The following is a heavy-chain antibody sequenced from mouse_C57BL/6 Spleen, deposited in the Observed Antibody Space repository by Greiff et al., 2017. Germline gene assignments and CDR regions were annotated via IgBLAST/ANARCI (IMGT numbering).Heavy chain of an antibody. D-gene: IGHD2-1*01. J-gene: IGHJ3*01. CDR2: IDPSDSEP. V-gene: IGHV1-52*01. CDR1: GYTFTSYW. Sequence: VQLQQPGAELVRPGSSVKLSCKASGYTFTSYWMHWVKQRPIQGLEWIGNIDPSDSEPHYNQKFKDKATLTVDKSSSTAYMQLSSLTSEDSAVYYCARDGNYPAWFAYWGQGTLVTVSA. CDR3: ARDGNYPAWFAY.